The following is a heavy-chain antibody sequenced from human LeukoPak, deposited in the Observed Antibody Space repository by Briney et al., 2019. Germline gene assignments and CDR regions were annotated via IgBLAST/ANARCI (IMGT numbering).Heavy chain of an antibody. CDR2: INASGGST. D-gene: IGHD6-13*01. V-gene: IGHV1-46*01. CDR3: ARQDGSSWHDY. J-gene: IGHJ4*02. CDR1: GYTFTSYY. Sequence: ASVKVSCKASGYTFTSYYMHWVRQAPGQGLEWMGIINASGGSTSYAQKFQGRVTMTRDMSTSTVYMELSSLRSEDTAVYYCARQDGSSWHDYWGQGTLVTVSS.